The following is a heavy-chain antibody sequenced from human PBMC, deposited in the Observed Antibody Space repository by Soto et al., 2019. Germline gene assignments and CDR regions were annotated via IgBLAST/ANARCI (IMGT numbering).Heavy chain of an antibody. D-gene: IGHD6-6*01. CDR2: ISSSSTYI. CDR1: GFTFSSFR. J-gene: IGHJ4*02. CDR3: ASDSSSSFDY. Sequence: PGGSLRLSCTASGFTFSSFRSTWVRQALGKGLEWVSSISSSSTYIYYVDSVKGRFTISRDNAKNSLYLQMNSLRPEDTAVYYCASDSSSSFDYWGQGTLVTVSS. V-gene: IGHV3-21*01.